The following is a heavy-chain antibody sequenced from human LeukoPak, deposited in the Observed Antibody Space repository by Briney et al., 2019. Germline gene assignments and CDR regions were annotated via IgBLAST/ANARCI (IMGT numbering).Heavy chain of an antibody. V-gene: IGHV1-69*13. D-gene: IGHD2-15*01. J-gene: IGHJ1*01. Sequence: RGASVKVSCKASGGTFSCYAISWVRQAPGQGLEWMGGIIPIFGTANYAQKFQGRVTITADESTSTAYMELSSLRSEDTAVYYCARSGYCSGGSCSEYFQHWGQGTLVTVSS. CDR2: IIPIFGTA. CDR1: GGTFSCYA. CDR3: ARSGYCSGGSCSEYFQH.